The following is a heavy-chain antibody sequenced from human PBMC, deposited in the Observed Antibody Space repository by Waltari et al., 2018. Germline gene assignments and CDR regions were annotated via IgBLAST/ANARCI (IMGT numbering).Heavy chain of an antibody. D-gene: IGHD6-19*01. CDR3: ASYPHSSGWLIDY. J-gene: IGHJ4*02. Sequence: QLQLQESGPGLVKPSETLSLTCTVSGGSISSSSYYWGWIRQPPGKGLEWIGSIYYSGSTYYNPSLKSRVTISVDTSKNQFSLKLSSVTAADTAVYYCASYPHSSGWLIDYWGQGTLVTVSS. CDR2: IYYSGST. CDR1: GGSISSSSYY. V-gene: IGHV4-39*01.